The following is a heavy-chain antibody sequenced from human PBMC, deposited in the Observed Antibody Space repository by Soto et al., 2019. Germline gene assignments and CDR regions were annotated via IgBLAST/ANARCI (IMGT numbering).Heavy chain of an antibody. CDR3: ASGLYSSSSENPFDY. CDR1: GGSISSSSYY. J-gene: IGHJ4*02. Sequence: SETLSLTCTVSGGSISSSSYYWGWIRQPPGKGMEWIGSIYYSGSTYYNPSLKSRVTISVDTSKNQFSLKLSSVTAADTVVYYCASGLYSSSSENPFDYWGQGTLVTVSS. CDR2: IYYSGST. V-gene: IGHV4-39*01. D-gene: IGHD6-6*01.